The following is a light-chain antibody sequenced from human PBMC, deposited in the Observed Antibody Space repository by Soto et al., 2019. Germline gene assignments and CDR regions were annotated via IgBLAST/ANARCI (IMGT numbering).Light chain of an antibody. CDR3: QQSYNTPLT. Sequence: DIPMTQSPSSLSASVGDRVTITCRASQTISSYLNWYQQKPGKAPKFLIYAASSLQSGVPSRFSGSGSGTNFTLTISSLQPEDFATYYCQQSYNTPLTFGGGTKVEIK. J-gene: IGKJ4*01. V-gene: IGKV1-39*01. CDR2: AAS. CDR1: QTISSY.